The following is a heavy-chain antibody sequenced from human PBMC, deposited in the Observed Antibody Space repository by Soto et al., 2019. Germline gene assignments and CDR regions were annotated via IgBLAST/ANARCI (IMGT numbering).Heavy chain of an antibody. CDR3: AVSSSLATYDMDA. CDR1: GDSVSSNSAA. J-gene: IGHJ6*03. Sequence: SQTLSLTCVISGDSVSSNSAAWNWIRQSPSRGLEWLERTYYRSRWYNDYAVSVRSRITVNADTSKNQFSLHLNSVTPEDTAVYYCAVSSSLATYDMDAWDIGDTLTISS. D-gene: IGHD2-8*01. CDR2: TYYRSRWYN. V-gene: IGHV6-1*01.